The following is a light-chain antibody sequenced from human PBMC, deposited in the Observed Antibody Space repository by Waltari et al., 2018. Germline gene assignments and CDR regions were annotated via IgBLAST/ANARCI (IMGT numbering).Light chain of an antibody. CDR3: QKYVNLLAT. J-gene: IGKJ1*01. CDR1: QSVGRY. CDR2: DAS. Sequence: EIVLTQSPGTLSLSPGERATLSCRASQSVGRYLAWYQQNPGQAPRLLIYDASTRATGIPDRFSGSGSGTDFSLTISRLESEDFAVYYCQKYVNLLATFGQGTKVEIK. V-gene: IGKV3-20*01.